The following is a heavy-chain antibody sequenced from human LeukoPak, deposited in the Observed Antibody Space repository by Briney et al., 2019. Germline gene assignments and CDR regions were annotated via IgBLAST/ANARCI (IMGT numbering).Heavy chain of an antibody. Sequence: SQTLSLTCTVSGDSISSGDYYWSWARQHPGKGLEWIGYINYSGTTYYNPSLTSRVTISVDTSKNQFSLKLSSVTAAGTAVYYCARTYCRGGTCYSWDYWGQGTLVTVSS. V-gene: IGHV4-31*03. CDR3: ARTYCRGGTCYSWDY. D-gene: IGHD2-15*01. J-gene: IGHJ4*02. CDR1: GDSISSGDYY. CDR2: INYSGTT.